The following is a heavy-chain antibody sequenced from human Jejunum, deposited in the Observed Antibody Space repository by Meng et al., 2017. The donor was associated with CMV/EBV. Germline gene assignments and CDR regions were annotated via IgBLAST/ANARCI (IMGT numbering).Heavy chain of an antibody. Sequence: YGMHWVRQGPGRRLEWAAFIRYDGSNECYADSVKGRFTISRDNSKNTLYLQMNSLRVEDTAVYYCAKDLIGAVSGNFYYYYGMDLWGQGTTVTVS. CDR1: YG. V-gene: IGHV3-30*02. J-gene: IGHJ6*02. CDR2: IRYDGSNE. CDR3: AKDLIGAVSGNFYYYYGMDL. D-gene: IGHD6-19*01.